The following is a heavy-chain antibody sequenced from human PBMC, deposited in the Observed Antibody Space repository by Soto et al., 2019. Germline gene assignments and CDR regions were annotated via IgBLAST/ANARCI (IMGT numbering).Heavy chain of an antibody. D-gene: IGHD4-17*01. CDR3: ARDYGGNSGFDY. J-gene: IGHJ4*02. CDR2: IYSGGST. Sequence: ETLSLTCTVSGGSISSYYMSWVRQAPGKGLEWVSVIYSGGSTYYADSVKGRFTISRDNSKNTLYLQMNSLRAEDTAVYYCARDYGGNSGFDYWGQGTLVTVSS. V-gene: IGHV3-53*01. CDR1: GGSISSYY.